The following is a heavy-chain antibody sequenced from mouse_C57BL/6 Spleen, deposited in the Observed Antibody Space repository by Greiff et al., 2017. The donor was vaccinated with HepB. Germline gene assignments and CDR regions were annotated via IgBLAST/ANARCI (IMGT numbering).Heavy chain of an antibody. CDR2: IDPSDSYT. V-gene: IGHV1-69*01. CDR3: ARGSSSGAMDY. D-gene: IGHD1-3*01. Sequence: VKLQQPGAELVMPGASVKLSCKASGYTFTSYWMHWVKQRPGQGLEWIGEIDPSDSYTNYNQKFKGKSTLTVDKSSSTAYMQLSSLTSEDSAVYYCARGSSSGAMDYWGQGTSVTVSS. CDR1: GYTFTSYW. J-gene: IGHJ4*01.